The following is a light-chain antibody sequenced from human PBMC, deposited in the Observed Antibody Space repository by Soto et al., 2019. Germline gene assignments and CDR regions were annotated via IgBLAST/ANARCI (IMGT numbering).Light chain of an antibody. J-gene: IGLJ1*01. Sequence: QSALTQPRSVSGSPGQSVTFSCIGTSSDIGSYNRVSWYQQHPGKAPKLIIYEVTDRPSGVSNRFSGSKSGNTASLTISGLQAEDEAEYYCSSYTNINTRACVFGTGTKVTVL. V-gene: IGLV2-14*01. CDR1: SSDIGSYNR. CDR2: EVT. CDR3: SSYTNINTRACV.